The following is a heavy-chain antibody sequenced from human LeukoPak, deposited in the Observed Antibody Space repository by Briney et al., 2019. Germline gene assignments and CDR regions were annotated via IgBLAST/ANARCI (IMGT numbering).Heavy chain of an antibody. D-gene: IGHD4-17*01. V-gene: IGHV3-9*01. CDR2: ISWNGGSI. Sequence: GGSLRLSCAASGFTFDDYAVHWVRQAPGKGLEWVSGISWNGGSIGYADSVKGRFTISRDNAKNSLYLQMNSLRAEDTAVYYCAKDSVRYGDNDGSTFDYWGQGTLVTVSS. CDR3: AKDSVRYGDNDGSTFDY. J-gene: IGHJ4*02. CDR1: GFTFDDYA.